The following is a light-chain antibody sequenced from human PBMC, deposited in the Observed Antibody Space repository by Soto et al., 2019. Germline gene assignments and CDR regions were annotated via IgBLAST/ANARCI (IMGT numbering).Light chain of an antibody. CDR1: QGLRSA. CDR2: DAS. V-gene: IGKV1-13*02. J-gene: IGKJ5*01. Sequence: AIQLTQSPSSLSASVGDRVSITCRASQGLRSALAWYQQKPGKPPKILIYDASSLQSGVPSSFIGSESGTDCTLTISSLQPEGFATYYCQQLNSYPFTFGQGTRLEIK. CDR3: QQLNSYPFT.